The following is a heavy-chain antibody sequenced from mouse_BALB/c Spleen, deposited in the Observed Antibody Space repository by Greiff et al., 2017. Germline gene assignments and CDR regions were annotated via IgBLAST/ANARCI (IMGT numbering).Heavy chain of an antibody. D-gene: IGHD1-1*01. CDR2: IYPGNSDT. Sequence: VQLKQSGTVLARPGASVKMSCKASGYTFTSYWMHWVKQRPGQGLEWIGAIYPGNSDTSYNQKFKGKAKLTAVTSTSTAYMELSSLTNEDSAVYYCTRNAPLRGYAMDYWGQGTSVTVSS. CDR1: GYTFTSYW. V-gene: IGHV1-5*01. J-gene: IGHJ4*01. CDR3: TRNAPLRGYAMDY.